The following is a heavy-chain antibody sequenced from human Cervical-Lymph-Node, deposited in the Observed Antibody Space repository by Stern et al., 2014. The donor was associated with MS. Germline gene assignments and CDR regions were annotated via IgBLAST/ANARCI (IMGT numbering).Heavy chain of an antibody. CDR1: GFTFTDYY. J-gene: IGHJ5*02. CDR3: AREEANWFDP. V-gene: IGHV3-11*01. Sequence: VQLEESGGGLVKPGGSLRLTCAASGFTFTDYYMTWIRQTPGRGLEWVSYISSDSTVIYYGDSVKGRFTISRDNAKNLVYLQMNNLRVEDTAVYYCAREEANWFDPWGQGVPVTVSS. CDR2: ISSDSTVI.